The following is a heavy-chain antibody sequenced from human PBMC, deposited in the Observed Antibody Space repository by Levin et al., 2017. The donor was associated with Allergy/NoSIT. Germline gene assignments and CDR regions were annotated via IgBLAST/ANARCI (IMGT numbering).Heavy chain of an antibody. V-gene: IGHV3-23*01. CDR2: IINSGVGT. CDR3: AKGAIRGSDQPYYFDY. Sequence: GASVKVSCAASGFTFNNYAMSWVRQAPGKGLEWVSAIINSGVGTYYADSVKGRFTISRDNSKNTMYLQMNSLRAEDTAVYFCAKGAIRGSDQPYYFDYWGQGTLVTASS. CDR1: GFTFNNYA. D-gene: IGHD6-19*01. J-gene: IGHJ4*02.